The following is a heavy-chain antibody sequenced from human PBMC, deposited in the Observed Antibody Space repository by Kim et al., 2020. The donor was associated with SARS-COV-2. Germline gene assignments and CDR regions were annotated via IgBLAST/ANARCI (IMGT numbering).Heavy chain of an antibody. CDR2: INHSGST. V-gene: IGHV4-34*01. J-gene: IGHJ4*02. CDR3: ARGGPRYGWLSSPGSFDY. CDR1: GGSFSGYY. D-gene: IGHD3-9*01. Sequence: SETLSLTCAVYGGSFSGYYWSWIRQPPGKGLEWIGEINHSGSTNYNPSLKSRVTISVDTSKNQFSLKLSSVTAADTAVYYCARGGPRYGWLSSPGSFDYWGQGTLVTVSS.